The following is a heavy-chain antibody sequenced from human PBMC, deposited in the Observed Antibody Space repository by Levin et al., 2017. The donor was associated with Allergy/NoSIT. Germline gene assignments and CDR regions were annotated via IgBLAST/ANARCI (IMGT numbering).Heavy chain of an antibody. CDR2: INHSGST. CDR3: ARGPRRRITVTNANFDY. CDR1: GGSFSGYY. V-gene: IGHV4-34*01. J-gene: IGHJ4*02. D-gene: IGHD4-17*01. Sequence: SETLSLTCAVYGGSFSGYYWSWIRQPPGKGLEWIGEINHSGSTNYNPSLKSRVTISVDTSKNQFSLKLSSVTAADTAVYYCARGPRRRITVTNANFDYWGQGTLVTVSS.